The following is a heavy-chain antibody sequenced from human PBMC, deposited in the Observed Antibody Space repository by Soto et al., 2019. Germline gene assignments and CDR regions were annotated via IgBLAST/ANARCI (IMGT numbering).Heavy chain of an antibody. D-gene: IGHD6-13*01. J-gene: IGHJ6*01. CDR1: GYTFTSYA. V-gene: IGHV1-3*01. Sequence: ASVKVSCKASGYTFTSYAMHWVRQAPGQRLEWMGWINAGNGNTKYSQKFQGRVAITRDTSASTAYMELSSLRSEDTAVYYCARDTGSSSSGYSYYGMELWGQGTTVTV. CDR3: ARDTGSSSSGYSYYGMEL. CDR2: INAGNGNT.